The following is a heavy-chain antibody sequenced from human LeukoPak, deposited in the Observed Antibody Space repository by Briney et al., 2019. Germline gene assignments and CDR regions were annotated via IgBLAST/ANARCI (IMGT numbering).Heavy chain of an antibody. CDR2: ISRSSTTI. CDR1: GFSFSNYS. J-gene: IGHJ4*02. CDR3: ATSGYSSSWYFG. D-gene: IGHD6-13*01. Sequence: GGALRLSCAASGFSFSNYSMYWGRHGPGTGLERVWYISRSSTTIYYADSVKGRFTISRDNAKNSLYLQMNSLRAEDTAVYYCATSGYSSSWYFGWGQGTLVTVSS. V-gene: IGHV3-48*01.